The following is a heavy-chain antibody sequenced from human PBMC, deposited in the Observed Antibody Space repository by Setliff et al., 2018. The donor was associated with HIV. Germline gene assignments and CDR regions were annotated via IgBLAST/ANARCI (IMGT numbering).Heavy chain of an antibody. CDR2: VSYRGST. D-gene: IGHD5-12*01. CDR1: GGSICGYH. V-gene: IGHV4-59*01. Sequence: SETLSLTCTVSGGSICGYHWTWIRQPPGKGLEWIGYVSYRGSTYYNPSLQSRVTISVDTSKNQFSLKLGSVTAADTAVYYCARASGWLQFIDYWGQGTLVTVSS. J-gene: IGHJ4*02. CDR3: ARASGWLQFIDY.